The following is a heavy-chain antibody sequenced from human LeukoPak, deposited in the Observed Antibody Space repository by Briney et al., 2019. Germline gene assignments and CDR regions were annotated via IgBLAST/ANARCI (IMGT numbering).Heavy chain of an antibody. J-gene: IGHJ4*02. CDR3: ARDVEDDYGDGDY. D-gene: IGHD4-17*01. Sequence: GASVKVSCKASGGTFSSYAISWVRQAPGQGLEWMGRIIPILGIANYAQKFQGRVTITADKSTRTAYMELSSLRSEDTAVYYCARDVEDDYGDGDYWGQGTLVTVSS. CDR1: GGTFSSYA. CDR2: IIPILGIA. V-gene: IGHV1-69*04.